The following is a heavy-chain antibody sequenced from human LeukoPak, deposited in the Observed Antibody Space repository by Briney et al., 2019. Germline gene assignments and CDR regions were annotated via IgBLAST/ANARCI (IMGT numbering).Heavy chain of an antibody. CDR3: VRGIAKHFDC. Sequence: ASVKVSCKASGYTFTTYAINWVRQAPGQGLEWMGWINTNTGNPTYAQGFTGRFVFSLDTSVSTAYLQISSLKAEDTAVYYCVRGIAKHFDCWGQGTLVTVSS. CDR2: INTNTGNP. J-gene: IGHJ4*02. CDR1: GYTFTTYA. V-gene: IGHV7-4-1*02.